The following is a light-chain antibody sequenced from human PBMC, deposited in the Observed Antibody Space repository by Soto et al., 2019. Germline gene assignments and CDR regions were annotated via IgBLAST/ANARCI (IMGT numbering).Light chain of an antibody. CDR2: DVN. CDR1: TSDVGGYNH. J-gene: IGLJ2*01. Sequence: QSVLIQPASVSGSPGQSITISCTGTTSDVGGYNHVSWFQQHPGKVPKLMIYDVNNRPSGVSNRFSGSKSGNTASLTISGLQADDEADYYCSSYTNTNTLVFGGGTKLTVL. CDR3: SSYTNTNTLV. V-gene: IGLV2-14*01.